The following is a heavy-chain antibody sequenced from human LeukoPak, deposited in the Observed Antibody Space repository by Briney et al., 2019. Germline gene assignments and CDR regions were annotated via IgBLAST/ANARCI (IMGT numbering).Heavy chain of an antibody. CDR1: GGTLNSFA. CDR2: IIPIFGTA. Sequence: SVKVSCKASGGTLNSFAISWLRQAPGLGLEWMGGIIPIFGTANYAQKFQGGVTVTADESTNTAYMELSSLRSEDTAVHYCASRSCSGGRCDSSYYYYYGMDVWGQGTTVTVSS. V-gene: IGHV1-69*13. D-gene: IGHD2-15*01. CDR3: ASRSCSGGRCDSSYYYYYGMDV. J-gene: IGHJ6*02.